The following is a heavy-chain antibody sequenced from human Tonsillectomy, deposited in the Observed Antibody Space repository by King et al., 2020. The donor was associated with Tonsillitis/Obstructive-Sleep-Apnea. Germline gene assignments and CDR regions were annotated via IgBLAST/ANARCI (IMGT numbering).Heavy chain of an antibody. J-gene: IGHJ6*03. V-gene: IGHV3-48*03. Sequence: VQLVESGGGLVQPGGSLRLSCAASGITFSSYEMNWVRQAPGKGLEWVSYISSSGSTIYYADSVKGRFTISRDNAKNSLYLQMNSLRAEDTAVYYCARGSTIFGVVITNYYYYYMDVWGKGTTVTVSS. CDR3: ARGSTIFGVVITNYYYYYMDV. CDR1: GITFSSYE. CDR2: ISSSGSTI. D-gene: IGHD3-3*01.